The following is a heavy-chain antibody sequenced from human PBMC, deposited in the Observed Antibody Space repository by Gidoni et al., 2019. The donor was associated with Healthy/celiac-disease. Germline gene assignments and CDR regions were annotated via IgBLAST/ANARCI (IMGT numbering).Heavy chain of an antibody. CDR1: GGSISSYY. V-gene: IGHV4-59*01. CDR3: ARDRYSSSWYYYYGMDV. Sequence: QVQLQESGPGLVKPSETLSLTCTVSGGSISSYYWSWIRQPPGKGLEWIVYIYYSGSTNYNPSLKSRVTISVDTSKNQFSLKLSSVTAADTAVYYCARDRYSSSWYYYYGMDVWGQGTTVTVSS. D-gene: IGHD6-13*01. CDR2: IYYSGST. J-gene: IGHJ6*02.